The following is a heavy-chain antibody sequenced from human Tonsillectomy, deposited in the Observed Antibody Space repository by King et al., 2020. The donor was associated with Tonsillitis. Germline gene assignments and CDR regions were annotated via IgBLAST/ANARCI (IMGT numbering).Heavy chain of an antibody. J-gene: IGHJ4*02. Sequence: VQLVESGRGLVQPGGSLRLSCAASGFTFSNYAMSWVRQAPGKGLEWVSAISGSGGSTYSADSVKGRFTISRDNSKNMLYLQMKSLRAEDTAVYYCAKGVLVWFGELLDFFDYWGQGTLVTVSS. CDR1: GFTFSNYA. CDR3: AKGVLVWFGELLDFFDY. D-gene: IGHD3-10*01. V-gene: IGHV3-23*04. CDR2: ISGSGGST.